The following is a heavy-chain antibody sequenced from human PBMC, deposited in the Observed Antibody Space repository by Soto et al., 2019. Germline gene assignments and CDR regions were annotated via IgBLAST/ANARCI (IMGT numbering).Heavy chain of an antibody. CDR1: GGSISSSSYY. Sequence: ASETLSLTCTVSGGSISSSSYYWGWIRQPPGKGLEWIGSIYYSGSTYYNPSLKSRVTISVDTSKNQFSLKLSSVTAADTAVYYCARHVPPPLGYCSGGSCLNWFDPWGQGTLVTVSS. CDR3: ARHVPPPLGYCSGGSCLNWFDP. J-gene: IGHJ5*02. D-gene: IGHD2-15*01. CDR2: IYYSGST. V-gene: IGHV4-39*01.